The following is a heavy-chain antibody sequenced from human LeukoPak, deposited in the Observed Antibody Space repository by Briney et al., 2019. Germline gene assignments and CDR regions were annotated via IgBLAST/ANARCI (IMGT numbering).Heavy chain of an antibody. V-gene: IGHV3-23*01. Sequence: PGGSLRLSCAASGFTFSSYAMSWVRQAPGKGLEWVSAISGSGGSTYYADSVKGRFTISRDNSKNTLYLQMNSLRAEDTAVYYCARGRWIQLWFGLFDPWGQGTLVTVSS. CDR3: ARGRWIQLWFGLFDP. CDR1: GFTFSSYA. J-gene: IGHJ5*02. CDR2: ISGSGGST. D-gene: IGHD5-18*01.